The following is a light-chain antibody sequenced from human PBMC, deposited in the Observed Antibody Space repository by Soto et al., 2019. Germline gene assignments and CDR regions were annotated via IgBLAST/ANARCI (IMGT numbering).Light chain of an antibody. CDR2: GAS. CDR3: QQYGSSPVT. CDR1: QSVSSY. V-gene: IGKV3-20*01. J-gene: IGKJ1*01. Sequence: EITLARSTSLLSLSPSDRAPLSCRTSQSVSSYLAWYQQKPGQAPRLLIYGASTRATGIPDRFSGSGSGTDFTLTISRLEPEDFAVDDCQQYGSSPVTFGQGTKVDI.